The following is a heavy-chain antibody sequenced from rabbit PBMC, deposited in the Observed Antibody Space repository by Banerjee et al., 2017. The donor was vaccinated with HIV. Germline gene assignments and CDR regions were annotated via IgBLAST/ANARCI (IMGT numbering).Heavy chain of an antibody. V-gene: IGHV1S21*01. D-gene: IGHD8-1*01. Sequence: EQLEESGGGLVKPEGSLTLTCKASGIDFSSYGVSWVRQAPGKGLEWIAYIYPGFGRTWYASWVKGRFTISRTSTTVDLKMTSLTAADTATYFCARDGSSYATGAFDPWGPGTLVTVS. CDR1: GIDFSSYGV. CDR3: ARDGSSYATGAFDP. J-gene: IGHJ2*01. CDR2: IYPGFGRT.